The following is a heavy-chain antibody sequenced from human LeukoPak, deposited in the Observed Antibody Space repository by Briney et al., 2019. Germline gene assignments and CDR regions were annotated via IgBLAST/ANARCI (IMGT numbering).Heavy chain of an antibody. V-gene: IGHV4-59*01. Sequence: SETLFLTCTVSGGSISSYYWSWIRQPPGKGLEWIGYIYYSGSTNYNPSLKSRVTISVDTSKNQFSLKLRSVTAADTAVYYCARDYGDIPPDWYYDLWGRGTLVTVSS. J-gene: IGHJ2*01. D-gene: IGHD4-17*01. CDR3: ARDYGDIPPDWYYDL. CDR2: IYYSGST. CDR1: GGSISSYY.